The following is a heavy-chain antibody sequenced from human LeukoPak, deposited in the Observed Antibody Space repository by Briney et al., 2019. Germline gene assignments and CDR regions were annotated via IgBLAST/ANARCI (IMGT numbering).Heavy chain of an antibody. CDR1: GGSINNYY. Sequence: KTSETLSLTCTVSGGSINNYYWSWLRQPAGKGLEWIGRIYTRGSTNYNPSLKSRVTMSVDTSKNQFSLKLSSVTAADTAVYYCARGRYCSADICSGGDAFDIWGQGTMVSVSS. V-gene: IGHV4-4*07. CDR3: ARGRYCSADICSGGDAFDI. D-gene: IGHD2-15*01. J-gene: IGHJ3*02. CDR2: IYTRGST.